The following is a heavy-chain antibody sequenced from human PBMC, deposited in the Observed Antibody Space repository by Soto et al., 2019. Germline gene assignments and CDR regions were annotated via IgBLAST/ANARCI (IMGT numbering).Heavy chain of an antibody. V-gene: IGHV3-21*01. CDR3: AREGGYCNGGGCRYFDY. CDR2: INTASYI. Sequence: EVLLVESGGGLVKPGGSLRLSCAASGFTFSTYSMNWVRQAPGKGLEWVSSINTASYIYYADSVKGRFTISRDDAKNSLYLQMNSLTDEDTAVYYCAREGGYCNGGGCRYFDYWGQGTLGTVSS. J-gene: IGHJ4*02. CDR1: GFTFSTYS. D-gene: IGHD2-15*01.